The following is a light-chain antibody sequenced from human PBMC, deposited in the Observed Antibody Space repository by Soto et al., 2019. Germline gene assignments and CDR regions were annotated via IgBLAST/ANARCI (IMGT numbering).Light chain of an antibody. CDR1: SSDVGSYDL. CDR3: FSYAGSSTCV. J-gene: IGLJ1*01. CDR2: DVS. V-gene: IGLV2-23*02. Sequence: QSALTQPASVSGSPGQSITISCTGTSSDVGSYDLVSWYQQHPGKAPKLMIYDVSKRPSGVSNRFSGSKSGNTASLTISGLQAEDEADYYCFSYAGSSTCVFGTGTKLTVL.